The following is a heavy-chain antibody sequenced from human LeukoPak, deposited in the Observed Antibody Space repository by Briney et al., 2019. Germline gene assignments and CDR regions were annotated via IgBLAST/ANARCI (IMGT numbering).Heavy chain of an antibody. J-gene: IGHJ4*02. V-gene: IGHV3-23*01. D-gene: IGHD2-21*01. CDR3: AKDFRIGYSAHFDY. CDR1: GFTFRSHA. CDR2: IYENGGTT. Sequence: GGSLRLSCVGSGFTFRSHAMSWVRQAPEKGLEFVSGIYENGGTTYYADSVKGRFSISRDNSKNTLYLQMDSLRGEDTAVYYCAKDFRIGYSAHFDYWGQGAPVTVSS.